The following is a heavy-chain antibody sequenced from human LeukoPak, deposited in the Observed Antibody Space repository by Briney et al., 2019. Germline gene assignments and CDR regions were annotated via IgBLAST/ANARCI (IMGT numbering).Heavy chain of an antibody. CDR1: GYNFNDYY. J-gene: IGHJ4*02. CDR2: IHPDGGST. D-gene: IGHD6-25*01. CDR3: ARGFNSIQPLHY. Sequence: EASVKVSCKASGYNFNDYYIYWVRQAPGHGLESMGYIHPDGGSTNYAQKFQGRVTMTSDMCTNTVYMGLRSLRSEDTAMYYCARGFNSIQPLHYWGQRTLVTVSS. V-gene: IGHV1-46*02.